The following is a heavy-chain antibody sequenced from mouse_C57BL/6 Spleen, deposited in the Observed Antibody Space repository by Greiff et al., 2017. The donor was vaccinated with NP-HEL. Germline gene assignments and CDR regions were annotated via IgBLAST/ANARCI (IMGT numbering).Heavy chain of an antibody. D-gene: IGHD1-1*01. Sequence: VQLQQSGAELLRPGASVKLSCTASGFNIKDDYMHWVKQRPEQGLEWIGWIDPENGDTEYASKFQGKATITADTSSNTAYLQLSSLSSEDTAVYYCTTGYYGSSPAWFAYWGQGTLVTVSA. V-gene: IGHV14-4*01. CDR2: IDPENGDT. CDR1: GFNIKDDY. CDR3: TTGYYGSSPAWFAY. J-gene: IGHJ3*01.